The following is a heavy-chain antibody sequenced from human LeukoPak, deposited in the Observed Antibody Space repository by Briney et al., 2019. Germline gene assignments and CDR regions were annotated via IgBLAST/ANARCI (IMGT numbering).Heavy chain of an antibody. Sequence: TGGSLRLSCAASGFTFSSYSMNGVRQAPGKGLEWVSSISSSSSYIYYADSVKGRFTISRDNAKNSLYLQMNSLRAEDTAVYYCARFGSGYYQFDYWGQGTLVTVSS. J-gene: IGHJ4*02. D-gene: IGHD3-22*01. CDR3: ARFGSGYYQFDY. V-gene: IGHV3-21*01. CDR1: GFTFSSYS. CDR2: ISSSSSYI.